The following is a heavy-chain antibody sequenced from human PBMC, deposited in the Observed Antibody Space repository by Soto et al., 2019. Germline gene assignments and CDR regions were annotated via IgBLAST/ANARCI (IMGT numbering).Heavy chain of an antibody. CDR2: IIPIFGTA. V-gene: IGHV1-69*01. CDR1: GGTFRRYA. D-gene: IGHD4-17*01. CDR3: ARMFSGDYTFFFAY. Sequence: SVKVSCKASGGTFRRYAISWVRQAPGQGLEWMGGIIPIFGTANYAQKFQGRVTITADESTTTSYMELSSLRSEDTAVYYCARMFSGDYTFFFAYWGQGTLVTVSS. J-gene: IGHJ4*02.